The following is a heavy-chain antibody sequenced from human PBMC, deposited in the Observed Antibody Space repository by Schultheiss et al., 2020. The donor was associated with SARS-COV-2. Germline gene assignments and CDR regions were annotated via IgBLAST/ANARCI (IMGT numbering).Heavy chain of an antibody. Sequence: SQTLSLTCTVSGGSVSNGNYYWSWIRQPPGKRLEWIGYIYYSGSTNYNPSLKSRVTISVETSKNQFSLRLCSVTAEETAVYYCAWGILGALDYWGQGILVTVA. CDR2: IYYSGST. J-gene: IGHJ4*02. D-gene: IGHD3-16*01. CDR3: AWGILGALDY. CDR1: GGSVSNGNYY. V-gene: IGHV4-61*01.